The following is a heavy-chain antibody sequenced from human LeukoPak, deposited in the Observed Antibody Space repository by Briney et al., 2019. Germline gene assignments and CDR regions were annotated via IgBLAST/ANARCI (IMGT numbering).Heavy chain of an antibody. CDR3: ARLGGYSYGT. Sequence: SETLSLTCTVSGGSISSSNSYWGWIRQPPGKGLEWIGSLSYSGSTYYNPSLKSRVTISVDTSKNQFSLKLSSVTAADTAVYYCARLGGYSYGTWGQGTLVTVSS. D-gene: IGHD5-18*01. CDR1: GGSISSSNSY. J-gene: IGHJ5*02. CDR2: LSYSGST. V-gene: IGHV4-39*01.